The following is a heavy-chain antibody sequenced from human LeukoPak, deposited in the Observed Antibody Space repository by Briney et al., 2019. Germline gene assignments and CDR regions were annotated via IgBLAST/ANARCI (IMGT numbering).Heavy chain of an antibody. J-gene: IGHJ4*02. CDR3: AKRGKDDYGDY. V-gene: IGHV4-34*01. CDR2: INHSGSA. Sequence: SETLSLTCAVYGGSFSRYYWTWIRQPPGKGLEWIGEINHSGSANYNPSLKSRVTISVDASKSQFSLKLSSVTAADTAVYYCAKRGKDDYGDYWGQGTLVTVSA. CDR1: GGSFSRYY. D-gene: IGHD3-16*01.